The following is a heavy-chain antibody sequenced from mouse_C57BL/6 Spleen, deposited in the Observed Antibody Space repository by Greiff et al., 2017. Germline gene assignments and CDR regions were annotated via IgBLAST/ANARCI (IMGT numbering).Heavy chain of an antibody. CDR1: GYSFTGYY. CDR3: ARCPYDPYNARDN. J-gene: IGHJ4*01. Sequence: VQLQQSGPELVKPGASVKISCKASGYSFTGYYMNWVKQSPEKSLEWIGEINPSTGGTTYNQKFKAKATLTVDKSSSTAYMQLTSLTAEDSAFYNWARCPYDPYNARDNGGKGPSVTASS. D-gene: IGHD2-3*01. V-gene: IGHV1-42*01. CDR2: INPSTGGT.